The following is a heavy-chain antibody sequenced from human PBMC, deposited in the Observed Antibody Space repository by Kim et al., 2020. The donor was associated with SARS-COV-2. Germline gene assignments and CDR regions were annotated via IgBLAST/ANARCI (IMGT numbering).Heavy chain of an antibody. CDR1: GFTFSSYS. CDR3: AVSKDIVVVPPQLAFDY. J-gene: IGHJ4*02. CDR2: ISSSSSYI. Sequence: GGSLRLSCAASGFTFSSYSMNWVRQAPGKGLEWVSSISSSSSYIYYADSVKGRLTISRDNAKNSLYLQMNSLRAEDTAVYYCAVSKDIVVVPPQLAFDYWGQRTLVTVSS. V-gene: IGHV3-21*01. D-gene: IGHD2-2*01.